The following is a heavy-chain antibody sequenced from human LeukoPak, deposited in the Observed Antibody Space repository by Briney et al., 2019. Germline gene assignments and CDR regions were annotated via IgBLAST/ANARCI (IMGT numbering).Heavy chain of an antibody. CDR2: INPNSGGT. V-gene: IGHV1-2*06. J-gene: IGHJ4*02. D-gene: IGHD3-16*02. Sequence: GASVKVSCKASGYTFTGYYMHWVRQAPGQGLEWMGRINPNSGGTNYAQKFQGRVTMTRDTSISTAYMELSRLRSDDTAVYYCAISPVWGSYRIFGLDYWGQGTLVTVSS. CDR1: GYTFTGYY. CDR3: AISPVWGSYRIFGLDY.